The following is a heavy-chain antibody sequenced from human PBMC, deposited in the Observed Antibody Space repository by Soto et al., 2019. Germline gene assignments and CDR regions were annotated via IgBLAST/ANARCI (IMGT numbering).Heavy chain of an antibody. J-gene: IGHJ5*02. CDR2: ISYDGSNK. CDR1: GFTFSSYA. Sequence: GGSLRLSCAASGFTFSSYAMHWVRQAPGKGLEWVAVISYDGSNKYYSTSLKTRLTISKDTSKNQVVLTMTNMDPVDTATYYCARMTLGATTSFDPWGQGTLVTVSS. D-gene: IGHD1-26*01. CDR3: ARMTLGATTSFDP. V-gene: IGHV3-30*14.